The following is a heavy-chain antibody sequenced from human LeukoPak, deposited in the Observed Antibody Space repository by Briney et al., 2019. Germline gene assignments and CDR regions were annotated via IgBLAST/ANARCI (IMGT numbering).Heavy chain of an antibody. CDR3: ASIGYSSSWYYFDY. J-gene: IGHJ4*02. D-gene: IGHD6-13*01. V-gene: IGHV4-59*01. CDR1: GGSISSYY. CDR2: IYYSGST. Sequence: SETLSLTCTVSGGSISSYYWSWIRQPPGKGLEWIGYIYYSGSTNYNPSLTSRVTISVDTSKNQFSLKLSSVTAADTAVYYCASIGYSSSWYYFDYWGQGTLVTVSS.